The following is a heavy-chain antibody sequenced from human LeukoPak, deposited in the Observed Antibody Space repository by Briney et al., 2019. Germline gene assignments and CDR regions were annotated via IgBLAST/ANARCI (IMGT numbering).Heavy chain of an antibody. V-gene: IGHV4-59*01. CDR2: MYHSGRT. J-gene: IGHJ6*04. Sequence: SETLSLTCTVSGGSISSYYWGWIRQPPGKGLEWIGYMYHSGRTDYNPSLKSRVTISVDTSKNQFSLKLTSVTAADTAVYYCARVVAVAGTFFDVWGKGTTVTVSS. CDR1: GGSISSYY. CDR3: ARVVAVAGTFFDV. D-gene: IGHD6-19*01.